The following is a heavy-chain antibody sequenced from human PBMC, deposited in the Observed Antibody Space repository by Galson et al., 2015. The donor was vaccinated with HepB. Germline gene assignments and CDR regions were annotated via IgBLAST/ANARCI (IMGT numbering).Heavy chain of an antibody. Sequence: SVKVSCKASGYTFTSYGISWVRQAPGQGLEWMGWISAYNGNTNYAQKLQGRVTMTTDTSTSTAYMELRSLRSDDTAVYYCARVVVPAANFHYYYGMDVWGQGTTVTVSS. CDR2: ISAYNGNT. CDR1: GYTFTSYG. CDR3: ARVVVPAANFHYYYGMDV. V-gene: IGHV1-18*01. D-gene: IGHD2-2*01. J-gene: IGHJ6*02.